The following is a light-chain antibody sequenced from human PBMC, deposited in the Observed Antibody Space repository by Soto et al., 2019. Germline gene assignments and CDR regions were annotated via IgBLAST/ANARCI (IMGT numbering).Light chain of an antibody. CDR1: QSVSSY. Sequence: EIVLTQSPATLSLSPGERATLSCRASQSVSSYLAWYQHQVGQAPRLLIYDASNRATGIPARFSGSGSGTDFTLTISSLEPEEFAVYYCQHRSSGPGTFGQGTKVEIK. CDR3: QHRSSGPGT. J-gene: IGKJ1*01. CDR2: DAS. V-gene: IGKV3-11*01.